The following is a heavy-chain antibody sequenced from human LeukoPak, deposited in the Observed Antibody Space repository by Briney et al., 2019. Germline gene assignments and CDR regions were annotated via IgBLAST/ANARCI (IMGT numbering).Heavy chain of an antibody. Sequence: SETLSLTCTVSGGSISPYYWSWLRQPPGKGLEWIGYIYYSGRTNNNPSLKSRVTISVDTSKNDFSLKLNSVTAADTAVYYCVRGGNWFDTWGQGTLVTVSS. D-gene: IGHD3-10*01. CDR1: GGSISPYY. J-gene: IGHJ5*02. CDR2: IYYSGRT. CDR3: VRGGNWFDT. V-gene: IGHV4-59*01.